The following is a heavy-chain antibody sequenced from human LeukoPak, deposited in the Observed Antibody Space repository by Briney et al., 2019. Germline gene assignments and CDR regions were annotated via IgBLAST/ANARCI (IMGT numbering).Heavy chain of an antibody. Sequence: PSETLSLTCTVSGGSISSSSYYWGWVRQPPGKGLEWIGSIYYSGSTYYNPSLKSRVTISVDTSKNQFSLKLSSVTVADTAVYYCARRYCSSTNCPDLDYWGQGTLVTVSS. CDR1: GGSISSSSYY. D-gene: IGHD2-2*01. J-gene: IGHJ4*02. V-gene: IGHV4-39*01. CDR2: IYYSGST. CDR3: ARRYCSSTNCPDLDY.